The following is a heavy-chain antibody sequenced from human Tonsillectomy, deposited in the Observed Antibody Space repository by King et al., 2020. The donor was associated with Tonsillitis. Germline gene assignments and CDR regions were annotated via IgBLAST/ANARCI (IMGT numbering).Heavy chain of an antibody. D-gene: IGHD5-18*01. J-gene: IGHJ3*02. V-gene: IGHV3-30*18. CDR3: AKAASAMVLSAFDI. Sequence: VQLVESGGGVVQPGRSLRLSCAASGFTFSSYTMHWVRQAPGKGLEWVALISYDGSTKYYADSVKGRFTISRDNSKNTLYLQMNSLRAEDTAVYYCAKAASAMVLSAFDIWGQGTMVTVSS. CDR1: GFTFSSYT. CDR2: ISYDGSTK.